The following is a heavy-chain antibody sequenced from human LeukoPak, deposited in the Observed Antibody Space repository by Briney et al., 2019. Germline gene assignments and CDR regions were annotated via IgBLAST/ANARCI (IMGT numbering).Heavy chain of an antibody. V-gene: IGHV1-69*13. CDR2: IIPIFGTA. CDR1: GGTFSSYV. Sequence: SVKVSCKASGGTFSSYVISWVRQAPGQGLEWMGGIIPIFGTANYAQKFLGRVTITADESTSTAYMELSSLRSEDTAVYYCARGPTTYGSGSYPPSFWGQGTLVTVSS. J-gene: IGHJ4*02. CDR3: ARGPTTYGSGSYPPSF. D-gene: IGHD3-10*01.